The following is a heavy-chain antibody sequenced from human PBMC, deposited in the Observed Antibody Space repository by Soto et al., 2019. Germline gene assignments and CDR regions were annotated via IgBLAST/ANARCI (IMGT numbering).Heavy chain of an antibody. CDR2: ISYDGSNK. CDR3: ARGCIAAYDGMDV. D-gene: IGHD6-13*01. J-gene: IGHJ6*02. Sequence: QVQLVESGGGVVQPGRSLRLSCAASGFTFSSYAMHWVRQAPGKGLEWVAVISYDGSNKYYADSVKGRFTISRDNSKNTLYLQMNSLRAEDTAVYYCARGCIAAYDGMDVWGQGTTVTVSS. CDR1: GFTFSSYA. V-gene: IGHV3-30-3*01.